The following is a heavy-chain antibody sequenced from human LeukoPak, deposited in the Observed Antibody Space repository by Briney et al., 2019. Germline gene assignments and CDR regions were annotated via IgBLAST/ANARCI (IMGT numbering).Heavy chain of an antibody. J-gene: IGHJ3*02. CDR1: GGSISSYY. Sequence: SETLSLTCTVSGGSISSYYWSWIRQPPGKGPEWIGYIYYSGSTNYNPSLKSRVTISVDTSKNQFSLKLSSVTAADTAVYYCASGGTIAVAGLDAFDIWGQGTMVTVSS. CDR2: IYYSGST. D-gene: IGHD6-19*01. V-gene: IGHV4-59*08. CDR3: ASGGTIAVAGLDAFDI.